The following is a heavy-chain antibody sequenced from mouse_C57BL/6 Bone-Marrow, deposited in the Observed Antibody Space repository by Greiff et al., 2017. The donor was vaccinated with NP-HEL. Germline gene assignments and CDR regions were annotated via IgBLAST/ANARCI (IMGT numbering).Heavy chain of an antibody. V-gene: IGHV1-19*01. Sequence: VQLQQSGPVLVKPGASVKMSCKASGYTFTDYYMNWVKQSHGKSLEWIGVINPYNGGTSYNQKFKGKATLTVDKSSSTAYMELNSLTSEDSAVYYCARGHYSNYDYAMDYWGQGTSVTVSS. J-gene: IGHJ4*01. CDR1: GYTFTDYY. D-gene: IGHD2-5*01. CDR2: INPYNGGT. CDR3: ARGHYSNYDYAMDY.